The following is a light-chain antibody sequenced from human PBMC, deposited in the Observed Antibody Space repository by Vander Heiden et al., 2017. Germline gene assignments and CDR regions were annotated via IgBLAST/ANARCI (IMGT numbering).Light chain of an antibody. CDR1: SRRSNY. J-gene: IGLJ2*01. CDR3: NSRDSSGNHLV. Sequence: SSELTQDPTVSVALGQTVRITCQGDSRRSNYASWHQQKPGQAPVLIIYGKDNRPSGIPDRFSGSGSGNTASLTITGAQAEDEADYYCNSRDSSGNHLVFGGGTKLTVL. V-gene: IGLV3-19*01. CDR2: GKD.